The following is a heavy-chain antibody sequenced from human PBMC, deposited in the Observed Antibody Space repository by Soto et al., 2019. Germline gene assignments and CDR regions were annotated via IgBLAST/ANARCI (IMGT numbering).Heavy chain of an antibody. CDR3: ARELAYHESTDGYFDY. CDR1: GDSVAGNSAA. J-gene: IGHJ4*02. V-gene: IGHV6-1*01. Sequence: SQTLSLTCAICGDSVAGNSAAWNWIRQSPSRGVEWLGRTYYRSKWYNDYAVSVKSRITVTPDTSKNQFSLHLNSVTPENTLVYYCARELAYHESTDGYFDYEYQEALLTISS. D-gene: IGHD3-16*01. CDR2: TYYRSKWYN.